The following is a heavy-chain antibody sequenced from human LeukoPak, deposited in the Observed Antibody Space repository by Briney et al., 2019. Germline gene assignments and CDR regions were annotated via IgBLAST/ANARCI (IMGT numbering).Heavy chain of an antibody. CDR2: MNPNSGNT. CDR3: ARTTIGYCSSTSCGDY. J-gene: IGHJ4*02. Sequence: GASVKVSCKASGYTFTSYDINWVRQATGQGLKWMGWMNPNSGNTGYAQKFQGRVTMTRNTSISTAYMELSSLRSEDTAVYYCARTTIGYCSSTSCGDYWGQGTLVTVSS. CDR1: GYTFTSYD. D-gene: IGHD2-2*01. V-gene: IGHV1-8*01.